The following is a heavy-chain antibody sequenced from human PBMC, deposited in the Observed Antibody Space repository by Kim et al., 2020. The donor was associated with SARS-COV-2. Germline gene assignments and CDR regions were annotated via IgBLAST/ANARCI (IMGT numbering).Heavy chain of an antibody. CDR1: GYSFTSYW. V-gene: IGHV5-51*01. J-gene: IGHJ6*02. CDR2: IYPGDSDT. Sequence: GESLKISCKGSGYSFTSYWIGWVRQMPGKGLEWMGIIYPGDSDTRYSPSFQGQVTISADKSISTAYLQWSSLKASDTAMYYCARGTQGEHCSSTSCYENYYYYGMDVWGQGTTVTVSS. D-gene: IGHD2-2*01. CDR3: ARGTQGEHCSSTSCYENYYYYGMDV.